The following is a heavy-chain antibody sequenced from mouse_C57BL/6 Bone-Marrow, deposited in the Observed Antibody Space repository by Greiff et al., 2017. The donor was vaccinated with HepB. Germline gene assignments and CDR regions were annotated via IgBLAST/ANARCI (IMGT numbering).Heavy chain of an antibody. CDR3: TTAYYSNYVGY. J-gene: IGHJ2*01. Sequence: EVKLVESGAELVRPGASVKLSCTASGFNIKDDYMHWVKQRPEQGLEWIGWIDPENGDTEYASKFQGKATITADTSSNTAYLQLSSLTSEDTAVYYCTTAYYSNYVGYWGQGTTLTVSS. D-gene: IGHD2-5*01. CDR1: GFNIKDDY. V-gene: IGHV14-4*01. CDR2: IDPENGDT.